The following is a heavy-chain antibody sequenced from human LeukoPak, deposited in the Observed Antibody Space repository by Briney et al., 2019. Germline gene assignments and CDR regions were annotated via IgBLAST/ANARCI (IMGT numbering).Heavy chain of an antibody. Sequence: PGGSLRLSCTASGFTVSSYSMSWVRQAPGKGLEWVSSISSSSSYIYCADSVEGRFTISRDNAKNSLYLQMNSLRAEDTAVYYCARGACYNGGPNWFGPWGKGTLVTVSS. CDR2: ISSSSSYI. CDR1: GFTVSSYS. CDR3: ARGACYNGGPNWFGP. V-gene: IGHV3-21*01. J-gene: IGHJ5*02. D-gene: IGHD5-24*01.